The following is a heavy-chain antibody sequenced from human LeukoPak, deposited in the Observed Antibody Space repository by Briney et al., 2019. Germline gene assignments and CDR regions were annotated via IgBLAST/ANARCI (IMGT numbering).Heavy chain of an antibody. V-gene: IGHV1-46*01. CDR2: INPSGGST. CDR1: GYTFTSYY. Sequence: GASVKVSCKASGYTFTSYYMHWVRQAPGQGLEWMGIINPSGGSTSYAQKFQGRVTMTRDMSTSTVYMELSSLRSEDTAVYYCAREVVGIVGASDFDYWGQGTLVTVSS. CDR3: AREVVGIVGASDFDY. D-gene: IGHD1-26*01. J-gene: IGHJ4*02.